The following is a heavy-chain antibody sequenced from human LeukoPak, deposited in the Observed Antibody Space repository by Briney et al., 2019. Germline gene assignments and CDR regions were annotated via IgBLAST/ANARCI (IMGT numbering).Heavy chain of an antibody. CDR3: VKDIELSA. CDR2: ISFSGDNA. CDR1: GFNFRHAA. Sequence: PGGSLRLSCAVSGFNFRHAAMTWVRQVPGKALEWVGLISFSGDNAYYADSVKGRLTISRDNSNDSLSLHMNSLRVEDTAMYYCVKDIELSAWGLGTMVTVSS. V-gene: IGHV3-23*01. J-gene: IGHJ3*01. D-gene: IGHD3-16*02.